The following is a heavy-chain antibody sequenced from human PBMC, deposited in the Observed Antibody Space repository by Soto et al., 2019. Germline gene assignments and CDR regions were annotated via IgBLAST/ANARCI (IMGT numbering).Heavy chain of an antibody. V-gene: IGHV3-48*04. CDR3: TSSTSPDAY. J-gene: IGHJ4*02. D-gene: IGHD2-2*01. Sequence: EVQLVESGGGLVQPGGSLRLSCVASGFDFNRYSMNWVRQAPGKGLEWISYINSGSTSVFYADSVRGRFTISRDNAKNSLYFQMNSLRAEDTAVYYCTSSTSPDAYWGQGTLVTVSS. CDR2: INSGSTSV. CDR1: GFDFNRYS.